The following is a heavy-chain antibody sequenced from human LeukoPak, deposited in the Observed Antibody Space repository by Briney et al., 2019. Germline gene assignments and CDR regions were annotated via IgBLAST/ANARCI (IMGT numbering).Heavy chain of an antibody. CDR3: AGAPVDYYESSGYYYAGNAFDI. CDR1: GGSISSSSSY. D-gene: IGHD3-22*01. V-gene: IGHV4-39*01. J-gene: IGHJ3*02. CDR2: IYYSGST. Sequence: SETLSLTCAVSGGSISSSSSYWGWVRQPPGTGLEWLGSIYYSGSTYYNPSLKSRDTISVDTSKNQLTLKLRSVTAADTAVYYCAGAPVDYYESSGYYYAGNAFDIWGRGTMVTVSS.